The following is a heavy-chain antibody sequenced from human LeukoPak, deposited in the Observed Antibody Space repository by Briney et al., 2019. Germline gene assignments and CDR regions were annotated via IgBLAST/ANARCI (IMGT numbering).Heavy chain of an antibody. CDR2: ISAYNGNT. CDR3: AWSVAYCGGDCYSDPPYYYYYMDV. CDR1: GYTFTSYG. Sequence: GASVKVSCKASGYTFTSYGISWVRQAPGQGLEWMGWISAYNGNTNYAQKLQGRVTMTTDTSTSTAYMELRSLRSDDTAVYYCAWSVAYCGGDCYSDPPYYYYYMDVWGKGTTVTVSS. J-gene: IGHJ6*03. D-gene: IGHD2-21*02. V-gene: IGHV1-18*01.